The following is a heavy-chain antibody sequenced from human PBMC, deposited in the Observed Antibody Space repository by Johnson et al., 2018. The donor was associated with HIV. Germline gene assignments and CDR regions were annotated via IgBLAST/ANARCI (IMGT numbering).Heavy chain of an antibody. V-gene: IGHV3-30-3*01. CDR3: ARPDYGDYLAFDS. D-gene: IGHD4-17*01. CDR2: ISFDGSKK. J-gene: IGHJ3*02. CDR1: GFTFSSSA. Sequence: QVQLVESGGGVGQPGRSLRLSCAASGFTFSSSAMHWARQAPGKGLEWVALISFDGSKKYYADSVKGRFTVSRDNTKNTMYLQMNSLRVEDTAVYYCARPDYGDYLAFDSVGQGTMVIVSS.